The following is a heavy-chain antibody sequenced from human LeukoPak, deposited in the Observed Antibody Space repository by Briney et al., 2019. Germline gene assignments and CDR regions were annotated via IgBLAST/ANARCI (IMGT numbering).Heavy chain of an antibody. Sequence: GASVKVSCKASGGTFSSYAISWVRQAPGQGLEWMGRIIPILGIANYAQKFQGRVTITADKSTSTAYMELSSLRSEDTAVYYCARDQYDYVWGSYRIDYWGQGTLVTVSS. CDR3: ARDQYDYVWGSYRIDY. CDR1: GGTFSSYA. V-gene: IGHV1-69*04. D-gene: IGHD3-16*02. CDR2: IIPILGIA. J-gene: IGHJ4*02.